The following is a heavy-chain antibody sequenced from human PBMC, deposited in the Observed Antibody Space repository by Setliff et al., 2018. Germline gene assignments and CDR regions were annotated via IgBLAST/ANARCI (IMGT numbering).Heavy chain of an antibody. CDR3: ARGEGGSYLGAYYYYYMDV. J-gene: IGHJ6*03. V-gene: IGHV4-61*08. D-gene: IGHD1-26*01. Sequence: SETLSLTCTVSGDSISSGDYFWSWIRQPPGKGLEWIGEINHSGSTNYNPSLKSRVTISVDTSKNQFSLKLSSVTAADTAVYYCARGEGGSYLGAYYYYYMDVWGKGTTVTVS. CDR1: GDSISSGDYF. CDR2: INHSGST.